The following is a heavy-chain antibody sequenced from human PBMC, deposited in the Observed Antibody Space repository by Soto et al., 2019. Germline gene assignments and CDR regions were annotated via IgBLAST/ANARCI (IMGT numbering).Heavy chain of an antibody. D-gene: IGHD3-3*01. CDR3: ARVGYYDFWSGYYDWFDP. CDR2: IIPILGIA. V-gene: IGHV1-69*02. CDR1: GGTFSSYT. Sequence: SVKVSCKASGGTFSSYTISWVRQAPGQGLEWMGRIIPILGIANYAQKFQGRVTITADKSTSTAYMELSSLRSEDTAVYYCARVGYYDFWSGYYDWFDPWGQGTLVTVSS. J-gene: IGHJ5*02.